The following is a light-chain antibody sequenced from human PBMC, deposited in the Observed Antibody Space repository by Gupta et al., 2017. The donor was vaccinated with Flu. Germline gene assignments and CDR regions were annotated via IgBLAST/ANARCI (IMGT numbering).Light chain of an antibody. V-gene: IGLV1-51*01. Sequence: QSVLTQPPSVSAAPGQKVTISCSGSRSNIGNNYVSWYQQLPGTTPKLLIYDNNKRPSGIPDRFSGSKSGTSATLGITGLQTGDEADYYCGTWDSRLSAAVFGGGTQLTVL. CDR2: DNN. CDR3: GTWDSRLSAAV. CDR1: RSNIGNNY. J-gene: IGLJ7*01.